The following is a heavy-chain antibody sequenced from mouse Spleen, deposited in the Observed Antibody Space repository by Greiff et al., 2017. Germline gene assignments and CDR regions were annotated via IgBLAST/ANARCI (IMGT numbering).Heavy chain of an antibody. V-gene: IGHV2-2*01. Sequence: VQVVESGPGLVQPSQSLSITCTVSGFSLTSYGVHWVRQSPGKGLEWLGVIWSGGSTDYNAAFISRLSISKDNSKSQVFFKMNSLQADDTAIYYCAWDERSYWYFDVWGAGTTVTVSS. CDR3: AWDERSYWYFDV. D-gene: IGHD4-1*01. CDR2: IWSGGST. J-gene: IGHJ1*01. CDR1: GFSLTSYG.